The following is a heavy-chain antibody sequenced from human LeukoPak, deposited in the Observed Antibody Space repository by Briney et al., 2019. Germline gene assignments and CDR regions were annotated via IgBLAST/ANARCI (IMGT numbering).Heavy chain of an antibody. CDR3: ARAMIVVVSRLDY. Sequence: SVKVSCKASGGTFSSYAISWVRQAPGQGLEWMGRIIPILGIANYAQKFQGRVTITADKSTSTAYMELSSLRSEDTAVYYCARAMIVVVSRLDYWGQGTLVTVSS. J-gene: IGHJ4*02. CDR1: GGTFSSYA. CDR2: IIPILGIA. V-gene: IGHV1-69*04. D-gene: IGHD3-22*01.